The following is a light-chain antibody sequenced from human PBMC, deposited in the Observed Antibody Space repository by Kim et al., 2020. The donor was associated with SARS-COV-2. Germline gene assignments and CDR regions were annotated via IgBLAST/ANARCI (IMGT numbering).Light chain of an antibody. CDR1: QPIETF. CDR3: QQSYSDPWT. CDR2: VAS. Sequence: ASVGDRVTMTCRASQPIETFFNCYQQRPGRAPNLLIFVASTLESGVPSRFIGSWSGTDFTLTISSLQPEDSATYYCQQSYSDPWTFGQGTKVDIK. V-gene: IGKV1-39*01. J-gene: IGKJ1*01.